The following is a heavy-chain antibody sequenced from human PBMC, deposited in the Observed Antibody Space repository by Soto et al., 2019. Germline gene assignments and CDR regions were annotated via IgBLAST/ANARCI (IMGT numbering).Heavy chain of an antibody. CDR3: ARGQTDSSRWKDAFDF. J-gene: IGHJ3*01. CDR2: INPSGGST. Sequence: ASVKVSCKASGYTFTSYYMHWVRQAPGQGLEWMGIINPSGGSTSYAQKFQGRVTMTRDTSTSKVYMELSSLRSEDTAVYYCARGQTDSSRWKDAFDFWGQGKMVTVSS. V-gene: IGHV1-46*01. D-gene: IGHD6-13*01. CDR1: GYTFTSYY.